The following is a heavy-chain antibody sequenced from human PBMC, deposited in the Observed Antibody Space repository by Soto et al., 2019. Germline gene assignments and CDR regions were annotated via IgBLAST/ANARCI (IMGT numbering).Heavy chain of an antibody. V-gene: IGHV3-21*04. CDR3: ARGYQGVTCTFDI. Sequence: GGSLTLSCAASGFTFSSYSMNWVRQAPGKGLEWVSSISSSSSYIYYADSVKGRFTISRDNAKNSLYLQMNSSVTAADTAVYYCARGYQGVTCTFDIWGQGTMVTVS. CDR1: GFTFSSYS. CDR2: ISSSSSYI. D-gene: IGHD2-21*02. J-gene: IGHJ3*02.